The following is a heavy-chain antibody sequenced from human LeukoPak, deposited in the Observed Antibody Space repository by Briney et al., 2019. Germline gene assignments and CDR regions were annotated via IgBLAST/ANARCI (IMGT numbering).Heavy chain of an antibody. CDR3: ARDSGGSYRFFDS. CDR2: FSGSST. CDR1: GFTFASYA. J-gene: IGHJ4*02. Sequence: PGGSLRLSCAASGFTFASYAMSWVRQAPGKGLEWVSAFSGSSTFFADSVKGRFTISRDNAKNSLYLQMNSLRAEDTAVYFCARDSGGSYRFFDSWGQGTLVTVSS. D-gene: IGHD1-26*01. V-gene: IGHV3-23*01.